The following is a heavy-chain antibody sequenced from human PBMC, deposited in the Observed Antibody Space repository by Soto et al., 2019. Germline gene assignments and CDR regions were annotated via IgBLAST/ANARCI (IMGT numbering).Heavy chain of an antibody. J-gene: IGHJ6*04. CDR3: GRDVVFGDGGRGHGISLAF. D-gene: IGHD2-21*01. Sequence: PGGSLRLSCAASGFTVSSKDMTWVRQAPGKGLEWVSLIQSGGTTYYADSVKGRFTISRDTSENTLHLQMDRLRVEDTAVYYGGRDVVFGDGGRGHGISLAFGGKGTTVPVSS. V-gene: IGHV3-66*01. CDR2: IQSGGTT. CDR1: GFTVSSKD.